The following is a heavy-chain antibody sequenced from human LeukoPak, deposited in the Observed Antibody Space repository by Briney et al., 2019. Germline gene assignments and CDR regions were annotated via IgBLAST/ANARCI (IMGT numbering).Heavy chain of an antibody. V-gene: IGHV1-2*02. D-gene: IGHD3-10*01. J-gene: IGHJ4*02. Sequence: GASVKVSCKASGYTFTGYKMHWVRQAPGRGLEWMGWINPYSGGTNYAQKFQGRVTMTRDTSISTAYMELSRLRIDDTAVYYCARDGPAQMVDFDYWGQGTLVTVSS. CDR1: GYTFTGYK. CDR3: ARDGPAQMVDFDY. CDR2: INPYSGGT.